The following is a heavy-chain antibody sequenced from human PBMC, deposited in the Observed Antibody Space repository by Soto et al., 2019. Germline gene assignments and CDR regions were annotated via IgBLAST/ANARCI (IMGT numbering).Heavy chain of an antibody. CDR3: ASVGEQYPYYYYYGMDV. D-gene: IGHD2-2*01. Sequence: QVQLVQSGAEVKKPGASVKVSCKASGYTFTSYGISWVRQAPGQGLEWMGWISAYNGNTNYAQKLQGRVTMTTDTSTSTAYMELRSLRSDDTAVYYCASVGEQYPYYYYYGMDVWGQGNTVTVSS. V-gene: IGHV1-18*01. CDR1: GYTFTSYG. J-gene: IGHJ6*02. CDR2: ISAYNGNT.